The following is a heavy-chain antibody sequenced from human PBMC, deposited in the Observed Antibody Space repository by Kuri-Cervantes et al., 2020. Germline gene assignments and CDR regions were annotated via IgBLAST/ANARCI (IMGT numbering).Heavy chain of an antibody. CDR3: ANLGEGWDAFDI. J-gene: IGHJ3*02. CDR2: IFPIFDTA. CDR1: GGTFSNYA. Sequence: SVKVSCKASGGTFSNYAITWVRQAPGQGLEWMGGIFPIFDTANYAQKFQGRVTITRGESTSTAYMDLSSLRSEDTAVYYCANLGEGWDAFDIWGQGTMVTVSS. D-gene: IGHD3-10*01. V-gene: IGHV1-69*05.